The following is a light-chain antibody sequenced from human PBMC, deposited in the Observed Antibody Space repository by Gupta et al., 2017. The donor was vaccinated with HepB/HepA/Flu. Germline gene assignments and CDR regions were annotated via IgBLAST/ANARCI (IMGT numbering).Light chain of an antibody. CDR2: GKN. CDR3: NARDSSGNTLVV. CDR1: SLRSDY. Sequence: SSELTQDPAVSVALGQTVRITCQGDSLRSDYASWYQQKPGQAPGLVIYGKNNRPSGIPDRFSGSSSGNTASLTITGAQAEDEADYYCNARDSSGNTLVVFGGGTKLTVL. J-gene: IGLJ2*01. V-gene: IGLV3-19*01.